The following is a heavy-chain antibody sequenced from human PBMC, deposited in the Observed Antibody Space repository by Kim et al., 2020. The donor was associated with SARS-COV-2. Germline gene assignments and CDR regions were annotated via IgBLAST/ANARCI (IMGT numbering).Heavy chain of an antibody. V-gene: IGHV1-18*01. J-gene: IGHJ4*02. CDR1: GYTFTSYG. CDR3: ARDSSDIVVAPAAKIATVDIGGN. Sequence: ASVKVSCKASGYTFTSYGISWVRQAPGQGLEWMGWISAYNGNTNYAQKLQGRVTMTTDTSTSTAYMELRSLRSDGTAVYYCARDSSDIVVAPAAKIATVDIGGNWGQGTLVTVSS. D-gene: IGHD2-2*01. CDR2: ISAYNGNT.